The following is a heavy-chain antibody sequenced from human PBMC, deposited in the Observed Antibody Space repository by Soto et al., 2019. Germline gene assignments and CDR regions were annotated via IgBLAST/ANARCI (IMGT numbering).Heavy chain of an antibody. CDR1: GFTFDDYA. Sequence: SLRLSCAASGFTFDDYAMHWVRQAPGKGLEWVSGISWNSGSIGYVDSVKGRFTISRDNAKNSLYLQMNSLRAEDTALYYCAKDNHLLGIAVAGDLDVWGKGTTVTVSS. V-gene: IGHV3-9*01. CDR2: ISWNSGSI. CDR3: AKDNHLLGIAVAGDLDV. J-gene: IGHJ6*04. D-gene: IGHD6-19*01.